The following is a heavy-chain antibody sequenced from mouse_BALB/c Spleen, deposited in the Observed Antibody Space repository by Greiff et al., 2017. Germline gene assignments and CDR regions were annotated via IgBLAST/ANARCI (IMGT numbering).Heavy chain of an antibody. J-gene: IGHJ4*01. D-gene: IGHD2-14*01. V-gene: IGHV1S137*01. CDR2: ISTYYGDA. CDR3: ARQVRRYYAMDY. CDR1: GYTFTDYA. Sequence: VQLQQSGAELVRPGVSVKISCKGSGYTFTDYAMHWVKQSHAKSLEWIGGISTYYGDASYNQKFKGKATMTVDKSSSTAYMELARLTSEDSAIYYCARQVRRYYAMDYWGQGTSVTVSS.